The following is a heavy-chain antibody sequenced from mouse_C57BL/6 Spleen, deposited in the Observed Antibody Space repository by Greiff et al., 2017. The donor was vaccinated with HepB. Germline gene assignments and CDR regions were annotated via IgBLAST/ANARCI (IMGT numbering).Heavy chain of an antibody. CDR3: ARFCDYGYAMDY. D-gene: IGHD2-4*01. CDR1: GYTFTSYG. J-gene: IGHJ4*01. V-gene: IGHV1-81*01. CDR2: IYPRSGNT. Sequence: VKLMESGAELARPGASVKLSCKASGYTFTSYGISWVKQRTGQGLEWIGEIYPRSGNTYYNEKLKGKATLTADKSSSTVYMELRSLTSEDSAVYFCARFCDYGYAMDYWGQGTSVTVSS.